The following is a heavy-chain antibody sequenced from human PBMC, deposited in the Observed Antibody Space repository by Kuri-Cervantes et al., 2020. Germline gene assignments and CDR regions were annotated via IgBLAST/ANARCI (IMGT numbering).Heavy chain of an antibody. CDR2: IWYDGNDA. V-gene: IGHV3-33*01. J-gene: IGHJ4*02. D-gene: IGHD3-9*01. CDR1: GFTFNNYG. CDR3: ARDANVRYFDWSHFDY. Sequence: GESLKISCAASGFTFNNYGMHWVRQAPGRGLEWVAVIWYDGNDAYYADSVKGRFTISRDNAKNSLYLQMNSLRAEDTAVYYCARDANVRYFDWSHFDYWGQGTLVTVSS.